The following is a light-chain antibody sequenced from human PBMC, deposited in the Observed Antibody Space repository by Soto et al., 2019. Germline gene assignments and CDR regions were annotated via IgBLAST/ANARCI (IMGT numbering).Light chain of an antibody. V-gene: IGKV4-1*01. Sequence: DIVMTQSPDSLAVSLGETATINCKSSQSVLYSSNNKNYLAWYQQKPGLAPRLLIYDASSRATGIPDRFSGSGSGTDFTLTISRLEPEDFAVYYCQQYGSSPITFGQGTRLEIK. CDR3: QQYGSSPIT. J-gene: IGKJ5*01. CDR1: QSVLYSSNNKNY. CDR2: DAS.